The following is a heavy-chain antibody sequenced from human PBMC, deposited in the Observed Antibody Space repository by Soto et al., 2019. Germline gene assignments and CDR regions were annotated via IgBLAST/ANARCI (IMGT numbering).Heavy chain of an antibody. CDR3: ARGARGLYSGSYYFDY. J-gene: IGHJ4*02. V-gene: IGHV4-31*03. CDR1: GGSISSGGYY. CDR2: IYYSGST. Sequence: SYTLSLTCTVSGGSISSGGYYWSWILQHPGKGLEWIGYIYYSGSTYYNPSLKSRVTISVDTSKNQFSLKLSSVTAADTAVYYCARGARGLYSGSYYFDYWGQGTLVTSPQ. D-gene: IGHD1-26*01.